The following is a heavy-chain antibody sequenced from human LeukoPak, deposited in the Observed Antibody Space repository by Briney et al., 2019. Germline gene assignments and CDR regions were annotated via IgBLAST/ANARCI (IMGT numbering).Heavy chain of an antibody. Sequence: SETLSLTCTVSGGSISSSSYYWGWIRQPPGKGLEWIGSIYYSGSTCYNPSLKSRVTISVDTSKNQFSLKLSSVTAADTAVYYCARSVRGSNSGFVDYWGQGTLVTVSS. D-gene: IGHD2-21*01. V-gene: IGHV4-39*01. J-gene: IGHJ4*02. CDR3: ARSVRGSNSGFVDY. CDR2: IYYSGST. CDR1: GGSISSSSYY.